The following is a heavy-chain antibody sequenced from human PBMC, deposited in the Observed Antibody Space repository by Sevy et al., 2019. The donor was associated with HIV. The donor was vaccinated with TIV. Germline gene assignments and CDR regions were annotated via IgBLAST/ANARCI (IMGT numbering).Heavy chain of an antibody. J-gene: IGHJ4*01. CDR2: IHGGDDTT. V-gene: IGHV3-23*01. D-gene: IGHD3-3*01. Sequence: GEALKISCSASGFGLNGNAISWVRQAPGKGLEWVAAIHGGDDTTHHGDSVKGRFTISRDSFKNILYLQMDSLRVEDTAVYYCAKDILGWAFDYWGHGTLVTVSS. CDR1: GFGLNGNA. CDR3: AKDILGWAFDY.